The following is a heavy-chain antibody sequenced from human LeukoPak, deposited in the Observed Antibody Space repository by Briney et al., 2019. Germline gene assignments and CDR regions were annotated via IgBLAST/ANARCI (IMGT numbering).Heavy chain of an antibody. CDR2: IYTSGST. CDR3: ARDNGVVVPAAIPLYNWFDP. CDR1: GGSISSYC. D-gene: IGHD2-2*02. V-gene: IGHV4-4*07. Sequence: SETLSLTCTVSGGSISSYCWSWIRQPAGKGLEWIGRIYTSGSTNYNPSLKSRATMSVDTSKNQFSLKLSSVTAADTAVYYCARDNGVVVPAAIPLYNWFDPWGQGTLVTVSS. J-gene: IGHJ5*02.